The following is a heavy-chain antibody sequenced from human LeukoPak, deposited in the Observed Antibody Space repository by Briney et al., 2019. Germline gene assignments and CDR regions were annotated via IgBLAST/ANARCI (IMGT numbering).Heavy chain of an antibody. V-gene: IGHV1-3*01. CDR1: GYIFTGYK. CDR3: ARGRGSYSLDY. J-gene: IGHJ4*02. D-gene: IGHD1-26*01. CDR2: INENNDEI. Sequence: ASVKVSCKASGYIFTGYKLHWVCQAPGQRPEWMGWINENNDEIKYSEKVQDRVTITRDTSASTAYVARNRLRAEDTAMYYCARGRGSYSLDYWGQGTLVTVSS.